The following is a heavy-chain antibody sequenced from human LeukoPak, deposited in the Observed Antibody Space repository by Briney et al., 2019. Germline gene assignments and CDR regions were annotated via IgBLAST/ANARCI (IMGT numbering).Heavy chain of an antibody. D-gene: IGHD3-10*01. CDR1: GGSISSYY. V-gene: IGHV4-59*01. J-gene: IGHJ5*02. CDR3: ARGLITMVGNWFDP. CDR2: IYYSGST. Sequence: PSETLSLTCTVSGGSISSYYWSWIRQPPGKGLVWIGYIYYSGSTNYNPSLKSRVTISVDTSKNQFSLKLSSVTAADTAVYYCARGLITMVGNWFDPWGQGTLVTVSS.